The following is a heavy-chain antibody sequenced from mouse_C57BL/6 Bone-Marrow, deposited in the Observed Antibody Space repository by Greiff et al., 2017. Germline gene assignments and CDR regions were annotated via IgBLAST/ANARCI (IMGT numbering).Heavy chain of an antibody. CDR2: INYDGSST. D-gene: IGHD1-1*01. CDR1: GFTFSDYY. CDR3: ARETTVVASPWYFDV. Sequence: EVMLVESEGGLVQPGSSMKLSCTASGFTFSDYYMAWVRQVPEKGLEWVANINYDGSSTYYLDSLKSRFIISRVNAKNILYLQMSSLKSEDTATYYCARETTVVASPWYFDVWGTGTTVNVSS. J-gene: IGHJ1*03. V-gene: IGHV5-16*01.